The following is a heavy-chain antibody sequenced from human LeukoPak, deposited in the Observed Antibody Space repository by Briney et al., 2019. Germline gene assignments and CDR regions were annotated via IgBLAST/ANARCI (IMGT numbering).Heavy chain of an antibody. D-gene: IGHD2-21*01. Sequence: SEALSLTCAVSGGSISRGHWWSWVRQPPGKGLEWIGEIDQSGSTNYNPSLKSRVTISVDNSENQFSLKLTSVTAADTAMYYCTRNGDYCLDYWGQGTLVTVSS. V-gene: IGHV4-4*02. CDR3: TRNGDYCLDY. CDR2: IDQSGST. J-gene: IGHJ4*02. CDR1: GGSISRGHW.